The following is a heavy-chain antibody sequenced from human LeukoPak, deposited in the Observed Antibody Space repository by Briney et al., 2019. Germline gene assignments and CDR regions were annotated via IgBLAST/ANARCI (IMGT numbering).Heavy chain of an antibody. CDR1: GDSSDNNGFY. D-gene: IGHD1-1*01. CDR3: ARGTRGSDSSFDF. Sequence: SETLSLTCTVSGDSSDNNGFYWGWIRQPPGKGLEWIGNIYYSGSTYYNPSLKSRVTTSVDTSKDQFSLKLSSVTAADTAVYYCARGTRGSDSSFDFWGQGTLVTVSS. J-gene: IGHJ4*02. V-gene: IGHV4-39*07. CDR2: IYYSGST.